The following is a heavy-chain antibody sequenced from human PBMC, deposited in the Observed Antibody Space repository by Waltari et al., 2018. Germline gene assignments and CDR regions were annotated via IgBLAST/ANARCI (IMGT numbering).Heavy chain of an antibody. CDR2: IYHSGST. J-gene: IGHJ3*02. Sequence: QVQLQESGPGLGKPSEPLSLTCAGSGYSISSGYYWGWIRQPPGKGLEWIGSIYHSGSTYYNPSLKSRVTISVDTSKNQFSLKLSSVTAADTAVYYCARHGELPRRAFDIWGQGTMVTVSS. CDR3: ARHGELPRRAFDI. CDR1: GYSISSGYY. D-gene: IGHD1-26*01. V-gene: IGHV4-38-2*01.